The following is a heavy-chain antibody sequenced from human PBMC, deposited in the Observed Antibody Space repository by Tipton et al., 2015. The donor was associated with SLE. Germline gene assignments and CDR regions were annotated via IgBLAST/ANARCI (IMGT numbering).Heavy chain of an antibody. CDR1: GFTFSTYW. Sequence: SLRLSCVASGFTFSTYWVHWVRQAPGKGLVWVSRINSDGSSTSYADSVKGRFTISRDNAKNTLYLQMNSLRDEDAAVYYCARTDTSGYSDWFDSWGRGTLVTVSS. V-gene: IGHV3-74*01. CDR3: ARTDTSGYSDWFDS. D-gene: IGHD3-3*01. J-gene: IGHJ5*01. CDR2: INSDGSST.